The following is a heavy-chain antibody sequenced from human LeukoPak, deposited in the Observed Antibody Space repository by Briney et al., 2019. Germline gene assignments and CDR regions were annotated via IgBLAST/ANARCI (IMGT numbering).Heavy chain of an antibody. D-gene: IGHD1-26*01. V-gene: IGHV3-74*01. CDR2: ISSDGSTT. CDR1: GFTLSSFW. CDR3: ARAVVGAIRGPSDAFDI. J-gene: IGHJ3*02. Sequence: GGSLRLSCAASGFTLSSFWMHWVRQAPGKGLVWVSRISSDGSTTTYADSVKGRFTVSRDNAKNTLNLQMNSLRVEDTAVYYCARAVVGAIRGPSDAFDIWGQGTMVTVSS.